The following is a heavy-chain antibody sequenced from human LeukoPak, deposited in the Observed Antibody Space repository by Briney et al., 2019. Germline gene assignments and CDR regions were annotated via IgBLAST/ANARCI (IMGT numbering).Heavy chain of an antibody. D-gene: IGHD2-15*01. CDR2: ISYDGSNK. J-gene: IGHJ4*02. CDR3: AKDRRRYCSGGSCYVDYFDY. CDR1: GFTFSSYG. Sequence: GRSLTLSCAASGFTFSSYGMHWVRQAPGKGLEWVAVISYDGSNKYYADSVKGRFTISRDNSKNTLYLQMNSLRAEDTAVYYCAKDRRRYCSGGSCYVDYFDYWGQGTLVTVSS. V-gene: IGHV3-30*18.